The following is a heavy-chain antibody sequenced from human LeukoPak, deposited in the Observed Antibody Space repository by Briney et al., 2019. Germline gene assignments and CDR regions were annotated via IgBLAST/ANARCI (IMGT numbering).Heavy chain of an antibody. D-gene: IGHD6-13*01. CDR3: ARVGYSSSWYPDY. CDR1: GYSISSGYY. V-gene: IGHV4-38-2*01. CDR2: IYHRGST. Sequence: SETLSLTCAVSGYSISSGYYWGWIRQPPGKGLEWIGSIYHRGSTYYNPSLKSRVTISVDTSKNQFSLKLSSVTAADTAVYYRARVGYSSSWYPDYWGQGTLVTVSS. J-gene: IGHJ4*02.